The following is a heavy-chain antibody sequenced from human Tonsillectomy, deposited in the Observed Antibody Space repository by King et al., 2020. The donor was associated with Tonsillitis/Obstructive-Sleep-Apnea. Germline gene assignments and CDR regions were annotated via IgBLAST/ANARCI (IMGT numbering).Heavy chain of an antibody. J-gene: IGHJ3*02. CDR1: GFHFNNYT. V-gene: IGHV3-23*04. CDR2: ISGGGGST. D-gene: IGHD3-9*01. Sequence: VQLVESGGGLVQPGGSLRVSCVASGFHFNNYTMNWVRQAPGKGLEWVSTISGGGGSTNYADSVKGRFTISRDNSKNTLYLQMTSLRAEDTAVYYCAKGVSEGLVSAFLIWRRGTMVTVSS. CDR3: AKGVSEGLVSAFLI.